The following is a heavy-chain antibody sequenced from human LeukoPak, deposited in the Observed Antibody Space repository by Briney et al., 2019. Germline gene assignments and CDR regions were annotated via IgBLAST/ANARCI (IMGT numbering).Heavy chain of an antibody. D-gene: IGHD2-2*01. CDR1: GGSISSYY. V-gene: IGHV4-59*08. CDR2: IYYSGST. J-gene: IGHJ6*02. CDR3: ARLSVVPAAMGPYYYYGMDV. Sequence: SEALSLTCTVSGGSISSYYWSWIRQPPGKGLEWIGYIYYSGSTNYNPSLKSRVTISVDTSKNQFSLKLSSVTAADTAVYYCARLSVVPAAMGPYYYYGMDVWGQGTTVTVSS.